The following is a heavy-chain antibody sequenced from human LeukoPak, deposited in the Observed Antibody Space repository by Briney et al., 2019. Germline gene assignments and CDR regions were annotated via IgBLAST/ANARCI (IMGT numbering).Heavy chain of an antibody. D-gene: IGHD1/OR15-1a*01. CDR2: TYYRSKWYI. V-gene: IGHV6-1*01. CDR1: GDSVSSNSVA. Sequence: SQTLSLTCAVSGDSVSSNSVAWNWIRQTPSRGLEWLGRTYYRSKWYIEYAESVRSRVTINADTSKNQFSLQLNSVSPEDTAVYYCAREREHSFDHWGQGTLVTVSS. J-gene: IGHJ4*02. CDR3: AREREHSFDH.